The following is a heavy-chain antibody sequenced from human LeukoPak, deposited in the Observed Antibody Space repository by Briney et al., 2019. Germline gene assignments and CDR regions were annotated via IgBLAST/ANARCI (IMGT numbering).Heavy chain of an antibody. Sequence: SETLSLTCTVSGVSISSGGYYWSWLRQHPGKGLEWIGNIYYSGSSYYNPSLKSRVTISVDTSKNQFSLKLTSVTAADTAVYYCARVEMATTYYFDYWGQGTLVTVSS. CDR3: ARVEMATTYYFDY. D-gene: IGHD5-24*01. CDR2: IYYSGSS. V-gene: IGHV4-31*03. CDR1: GVSISSGGYY. J-gene: IGHJ4*02.